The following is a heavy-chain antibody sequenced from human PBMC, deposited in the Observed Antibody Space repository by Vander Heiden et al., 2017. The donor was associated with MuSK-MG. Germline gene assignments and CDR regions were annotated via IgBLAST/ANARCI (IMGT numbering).Heavy chain of an antibody. CDR1: GFTFDDPA. J-gene: IGHJ6*02. D-gene: IGHD6-13*01. CDR2: ISWNSGRI. CDR3: AKHRGLSGQQLTRGYGMDV. Sequence: EVQLVESGGGLVQPGRSLRLSCAASGFTFDDPAMDWVRQVPGKGLEWVSSISWNSGRIAYADSVKGRFTISRDNAKNSLYLQMNSLRPEDTALYYCAKHRGLSGQQLTRGYGMDVWGQGTTVIVSS. V-gene: IGHV3-9*01.